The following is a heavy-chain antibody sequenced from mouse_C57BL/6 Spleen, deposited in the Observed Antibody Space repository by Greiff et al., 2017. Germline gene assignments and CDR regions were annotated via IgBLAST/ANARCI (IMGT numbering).Heavy chain of an antibody. CDR1: GYTFTSYW. V-gene: IGHV1-69*01. CDR3: ARVNYSNYDWYFDV. CDR2: IDPSDSYT. J-gene: IGHJ1*03. Sequence: QVQLQQPGAELVMPGASVKLSCKASGYTFTSYWMHWVKQRPGQGLEWIGEIDPSDSYTNYNQKFKGKSTLTVDKSSSTAYMQLSSLTSEDSAVYYCARVNYSNYDWYFDVWGTGTMVTVSS. D-gene: IGHD2-5*01.